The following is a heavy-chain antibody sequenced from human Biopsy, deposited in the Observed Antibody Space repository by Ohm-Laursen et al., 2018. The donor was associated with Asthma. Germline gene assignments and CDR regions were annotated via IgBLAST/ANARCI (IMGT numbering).Heavy chain of an antibody. CDR2: IYSGGTS. J-gene: IGHJ4*02. CDR1: GFAVSRDY. D-gene: IGHD3-22*01. Sequence: SLRLSCTASGFAVSRDYMFRVRQAPGKGLEWVSVIYSGGTSHTADSVRGRFTISRDCSKNTLYLQMHSLRAEDTAVYYCARGDSSNWSHYYFDYWGQGTLVTVSS. CDR3: ARGDSSNWSHYYFDY. V-gene: IGHV3-53*01.